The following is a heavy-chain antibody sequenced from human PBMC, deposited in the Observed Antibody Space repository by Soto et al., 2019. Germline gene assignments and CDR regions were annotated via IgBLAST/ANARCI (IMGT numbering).Heavy chain of an antibody. CDR1: GGSFSGYY. Sequence: QVQLQQWGAGLLKPSETLSLTCAVYGGSFSGYYRSWIRQPPGKGLEWIGEINHSGDTNYNPSLKSRVTISVDTSKNQFSLKLSSVTAADTAVYYCARDKATYYGMDVWGQGTTVTVSS. CDR3: ARDKATYYGMDV. V-gene: IGHV4-34*02. D-gene: IGHD5-18*01. J-gene: IGHJ6*02. CDR2: INHSGDT.